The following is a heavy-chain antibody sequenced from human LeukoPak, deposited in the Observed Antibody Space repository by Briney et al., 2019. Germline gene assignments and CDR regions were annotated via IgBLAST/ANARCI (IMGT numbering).Heavy chain of an antibody. CDR2: IYTSGST. V-gene: IGHV4-4*08. CDR3: ARGSRYSSGWYFAFDI. J-gene: IGHJ3*02. D-gene: IGHD6-19*01. CDR1: GGSISSYY. Sequence: PSETLSLTCTVSGGSISSYYWSWIRQPPGKGLEWIGRIYTSGSTNYNPSLKSRVTISVDTSKNQFSLKLSSVTAADTAVYYCARGSRYSSGWYFAFDIWGQGTMVTVSS.